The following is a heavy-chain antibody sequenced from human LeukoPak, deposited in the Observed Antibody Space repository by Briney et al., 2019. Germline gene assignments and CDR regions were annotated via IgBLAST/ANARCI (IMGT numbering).Heavy chain of an antibody. J-gene: IGHJ3*02. CDR2: IWYDGSNN. D-gene: IGHD3-22*01. Sequence: GGSLRLSCAASGFTFNYYGFHWVRQAPGKGLEWVAVIWYDGSNNYYADSVKGRFTISRDNAKNSLYLQMNSLRAEDTAVYYCARAIHYYDSSGRSPDAFDIWGQGTMVTVSS. CDR1: GFTFNYYG. V-gene: IGHV3-33*01. CDR3: ARAIHYYDSSGRSPDAFDI.